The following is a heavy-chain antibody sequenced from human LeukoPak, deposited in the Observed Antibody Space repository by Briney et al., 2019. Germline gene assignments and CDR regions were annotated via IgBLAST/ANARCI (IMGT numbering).Heavy chain of an antibody. D-gene: IGHD6-13*01. CDR1: GFTFSSYA. CDR3: AKLTAADPHLWFDP. CDR2: ISGSGGST. J-gene: IGHJ5*02. V-gene: IGHV3-23*01. Sequence: GASLRLSCAASGFTFSSYAMSWVRQAPGKGLEWVSAISGSGGSTYYADSVKGRFTISRDNSKNTLYLQMNSLRAEDTAVYYCAKLTAADPHLWFDPWGQGTLVTVSS.